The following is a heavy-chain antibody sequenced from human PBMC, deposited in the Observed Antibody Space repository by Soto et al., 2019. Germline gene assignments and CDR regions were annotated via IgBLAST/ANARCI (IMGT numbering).Heavy chain of an antibody. V-gene: IGHV4-59*01. J-gene: IGHJ4*02. Sequence: SETLSLTCSVSGGSISSYYWSWIRQPPGKGLECIGYIYYSGSTNYNPSLKSRVTISVDTSKNQFSLKLSSVTAADTAVYYCARVVHYYDSSGYYVGTFDYWGQGTLVTVSS. CDR1: GGSISSYY. CDR3: ARVVHYYDSSGYYVGTFDY. CDR2: IYYSGST. D-gene: IGHD3-22*01.